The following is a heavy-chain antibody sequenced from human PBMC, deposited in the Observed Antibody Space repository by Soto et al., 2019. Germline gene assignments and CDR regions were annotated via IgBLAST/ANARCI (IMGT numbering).Heavy chain of an antibody. V-gene: IGHV3-23*01. D-gene: IGHD3-9*01. Sequence: EVLLLESGGGLAQPGGSLRLSCAASGFIFSDYALSWVRQAPGRGLEWVSSISGSGGSSYYVGSVKGRFTISRDNSKNTLYLQRDSLRGEDTAVYYCAKDLDNLTGYFDYWGQGTLVTVSS. CDR1: GFIFSDYA. J-gene: IGHJ4*02. CDR2: ISGSGGSS. CDR3: AKDLDNLTGYFDY.